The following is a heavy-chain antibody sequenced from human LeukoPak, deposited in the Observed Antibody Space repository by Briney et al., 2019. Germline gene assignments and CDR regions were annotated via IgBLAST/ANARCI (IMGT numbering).Heavy chain of an antibody. Sequence: PGGSLRLSCAASGFTFSSYSLNWVRQAPGKGLEWVSSISSSSSYIYYAESVKGRFTIPRENAKNSLYLQMNSLRAEDTAVYYCARVTTATHFAYWGQGTLVTVSS. D-gene: IGHD4-17*01. CDR2: ISSSSSYI. J-gene: IGHJ4*02. CDR3: ARVTTATHFAY. CDR1: GFTFSSYS. V-gene: IGHV3-21*01.